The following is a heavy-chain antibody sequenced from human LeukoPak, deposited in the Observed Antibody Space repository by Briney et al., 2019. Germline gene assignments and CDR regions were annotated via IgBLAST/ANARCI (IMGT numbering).Heavy chain of an antibody. J-gene: IGHJ4*02. Sequence: GGSLRLSCAASGFTFSSYAMSWVRQAPGKGLEWVSAISGSGGSTYYADSVKGRFTISRDNSKNTLYLQMNSLRAEDTAVYYCAKGLDYDFWSGYYANFDYWGQGTLVTVSS. CDR1: GFTFSSYA. V-gene: IGHV3-23*01. CDR3: AKGLDYDFWSGYYANFDY. CDR2: ISGSGGST. D-gene: IGHD3-3*01.